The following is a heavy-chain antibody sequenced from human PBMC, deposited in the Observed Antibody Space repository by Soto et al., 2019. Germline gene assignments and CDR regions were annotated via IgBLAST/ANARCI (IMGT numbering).Heavy chain of an antibody. Sequence: SETLSLTCSFSGDSVTSHYLTCIRQSPEKGLEWIGNLYHTGFSLYNPSLKSRLTMSVDTSMNQFTLKVGSVTAADTATYYCARLRGGIFGPSDYWGQGTLVTVSS. CDR3: ARLRGGIFGPSDY. CDR1: GDSVTSHY. J-gene: IGHJ4*02. V-gene: IGHV4-59*08. CDR2: LYHTGFS. D-gene: IGHD3-3*01.